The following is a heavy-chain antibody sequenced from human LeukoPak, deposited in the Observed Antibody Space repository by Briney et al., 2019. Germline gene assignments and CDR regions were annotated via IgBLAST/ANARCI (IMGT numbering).Heavy chain of an antibody. V-gene: IGHV1-2*04. D-gene: IGHD3-22*01. J-gene: IGHJ4*02. CDR1: GYTFTGYY. CDR3: AREPRNYYDSSGYDY. CDR2: INPNSGGT. Sequence: ASVKVSCKASGYTFTGYYMHWVRQAPGQGLEWMGWINPNSGGTNYAQKFQGWVTMTRDTSISTAYMELSRLRSDDTAVYYCAREPRNYYDSSGYDYWGQGTLVTVSS.